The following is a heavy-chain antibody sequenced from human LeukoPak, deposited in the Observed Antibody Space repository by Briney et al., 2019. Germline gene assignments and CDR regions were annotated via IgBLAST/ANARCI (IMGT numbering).Heavy chain of an antibody. Sequence: PSETLSLTCTVSGGSINNYYWNWIRQPPGKGLEWIGYIYHSGSTYYNPSLKSRVTISVDRSKNQFSLKLSSVTAADTAVYYCARGRKPDYWGQGTLVTVSS. CDR3: ARGRKPDY. CDR1: GGSINNYY. V-gene: IGHV4-59*12. J-gene: IGHJ4*02. D-gene: IGHD1-14*01. CDR2: IYHSGST.